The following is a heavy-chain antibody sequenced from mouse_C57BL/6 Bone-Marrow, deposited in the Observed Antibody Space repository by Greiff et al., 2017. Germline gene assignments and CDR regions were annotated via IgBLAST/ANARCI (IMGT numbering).Heavy chain of an antibody. CDR1: GYTFTDYN. CDR2: INPNNGGT. D-gene: IGHD1-1*01. J-gene: IGHJ4*01. CDR3: ARYGSSPYYAMDY. V-gene: IGHV1-18*01. Sequence: VHVKQSGPELVKPGASVKIPCKASGYTFTDYNMDWVKQSHGKSLEWIGDINPNNGGTIYNQKFKGKATLTVDKSSSTAYMELRSLTSEDTAVYYCARYGSSPYYAMDYWGQGTSVTVSS.